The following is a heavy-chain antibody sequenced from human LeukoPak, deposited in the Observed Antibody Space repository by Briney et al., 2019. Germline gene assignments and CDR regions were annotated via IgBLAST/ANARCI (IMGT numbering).Heavy chain of an antibody. J-gene: IGHJ4*02. Sequence: SETLSLTCAVYGGSFSGYYWSWIRQPPGKGLEWIGEINHSGSTNYNPSLKSRVTISVDTSKNQFSLKLSSLTAADTAVYYCARVQTYYDFWSGYHHKVYFDYWGQGTLVTVSS. CDR3: ARVQTYYDFWSGYHHKVYFDY. V-gene: IGHV4-34*01. CDR1: GGSFSGYY. CDR2: INHSGST. D-gene: IGHD3-3*01.